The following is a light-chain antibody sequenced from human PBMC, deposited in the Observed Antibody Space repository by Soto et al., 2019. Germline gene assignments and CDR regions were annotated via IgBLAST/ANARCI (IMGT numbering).Light chain of an antibody. CDR2: EVS. Sequence: QSVLTQPASVSGSPGQSITISCTGTSSDVGSYNLVSWYQQHPGKAPKLMIYEVSKRPSGVSNRFSGSKSGNTASLTIPGLQAEDEADYYCCSYAGSSPVVFGGGTKVTVL. CDR1: SSDVGSYNL. J-gene: IGLJ2*01. V-gene: IGLV2-23*02. CDR3: CSYAGSSPVV.